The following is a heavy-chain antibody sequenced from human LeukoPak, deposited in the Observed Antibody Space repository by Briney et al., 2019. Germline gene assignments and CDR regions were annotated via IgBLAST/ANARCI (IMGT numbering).Heavy chain of an antibody. Sequence: QPGGSLRLSCAASGFSFSNHWMTWVRQAPGKGLEWVANIKQDGSDKNHVDSVKGRFTISRDNAKNTLYLQMNSLRAEDTAVFYCAKLFYSSGMYHFDYWGQGTLVTVSS. V-gene: IGHV3-7*05. D-gene: IGHD3-10*01. CDR1: GFSFSNHW. CDR2: IKQDGSDK. J-gene: IGHJ4*02. CDR3: AKLFYSSGMYHFDY.